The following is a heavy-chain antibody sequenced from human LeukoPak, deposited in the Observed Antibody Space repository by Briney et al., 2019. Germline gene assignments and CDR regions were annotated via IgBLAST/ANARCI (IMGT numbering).Heavy chain of an antibody. D-gene: IGHD1-26*01. V-gene: IGHV3-30-3*01. Sequence: GGSLRLSCAASGFTFSSYAMHWVRQAPGKGLQWVAVISYDGSNKYYADSVKGRFTISRDNSKNTLYLQMNSLRAEDTAVYYCAREVDSGKAFDIWGQGTMVTVSS. CDR1: GFTFSSYA. CDR3: AREVDSGKAFDI. CDR2: ISYDGSNK. J-gene: IGHJ3*02.